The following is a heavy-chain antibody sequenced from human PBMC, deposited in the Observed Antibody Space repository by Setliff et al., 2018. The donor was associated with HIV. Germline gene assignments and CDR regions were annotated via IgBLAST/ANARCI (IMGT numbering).Heavy chain of an antibody. CDR2: IGPYNGHT. D-gene: IGHD4-17*01. CDR3: ARTDYGGNSGGNYFDY. V-gene: IGHV1-18*01. J-gene: IGHJ4*02. CDR1: GYTFTTYD. Sequence: GASVKVSCKASGYTFTTYDITWVRQAPGQGLEWLGWIGPYNGHTNFARKFQGRVTMTTDTATSTAYMEVRSLRSDDTAVYYCARTDYGGNSGGNYFDYWGQGSLVTVSS.